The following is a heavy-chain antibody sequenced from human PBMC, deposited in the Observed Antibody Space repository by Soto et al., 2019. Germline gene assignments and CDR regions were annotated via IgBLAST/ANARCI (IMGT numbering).Heavy chain of an antibody. CDR3: ARDLEFRDGNISHLDY. V-gene: IGHV1-69*01. J-gene: IGHJ4*02. Sequence: QVQLVQSGAEVKKPGSSVKVSCKASGGTFSSHVFNWVRQAPGQGLEWMGGIMPIIGTANYAQKFQGRVTIPADESTSTAYMGLSSLRSEDTAVYYCARDLEFRDGNISHLDYWGQGTLVTVSS. CDR1: GGTFSSHV. D-gene: IGHD3-10*01. CDR2: IMPIIGTA.